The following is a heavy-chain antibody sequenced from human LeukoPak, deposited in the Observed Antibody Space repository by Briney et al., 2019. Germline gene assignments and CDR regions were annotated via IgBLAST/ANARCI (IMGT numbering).Heavy chain of an antibody. CDR2: IYSSGST. D-gene: IGHD6-19*01. J-gene: IGHJ5*02. CDR1: AGSIRNYY. CDR3: ARSVGWSYELDP. V-gene: IGHV4-59*01. Sequence: SETLSLTCSVSAGSIRNYYWTWIRQPPGKGLEWIGYIYSSGSTGYNPSLGGRVTISLDMSKNQFSLRLTSVTAADTAMYYCARSVGWSYELDPWGQGTLVTVSS.